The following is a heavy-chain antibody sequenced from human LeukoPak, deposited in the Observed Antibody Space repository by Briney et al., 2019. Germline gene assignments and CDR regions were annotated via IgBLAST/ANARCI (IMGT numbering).Heavy chain of an antibody. Sequence: GGSLRLSCAASGFTFSSYSMNWVRQAPGKGLEWVSSISSSSSYIYYADSVKGRFTISRDNAKNSLYLQMNSLRAEDTAVYYCARDPALCSSGWFDYWGQGTLATVSS. CDR1: GFTFSSYS. J-gene: IGHJ4*02. D-gene: IGHD6-19*01. CDR3: ARDPALCSSGWFDY. V-gene: IGHV3-21*01. CDR2: ISSSSSYI.